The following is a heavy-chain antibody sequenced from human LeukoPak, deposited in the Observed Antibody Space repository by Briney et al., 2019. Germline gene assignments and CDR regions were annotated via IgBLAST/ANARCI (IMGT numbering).Heavy chain of an antibody. CDR1: GFTFSSYA. Sequence: GASLRLSCAASGFTFSSYAMTWVRQPPGKGLEWVSAISGSGGNTYYANSVKGRFTISRDNSKNTLYLQMNSLRAEDTAVYYCAKETIVRGVMDYWGQGALVTVS. CDR2: ISGSGGNT. J-gene: IGHJ4*02. CDR3: AKETIVRGVMDY. D-gene: IGHD3-10*01. V-gene: IGHV3-23*01.